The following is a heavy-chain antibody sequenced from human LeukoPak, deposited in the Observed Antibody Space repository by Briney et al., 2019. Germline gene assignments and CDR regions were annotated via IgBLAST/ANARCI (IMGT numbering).Heavy chain of an antibody. CDR3: ATATITFGGVIPPSDP. D-gene: IGHD3-16*02. J-gene: IGHJ5*02. CDR1: GYTFTSYW. V-gene: IGHV5-51*01. Sequence: GESLKISCKGSGYTFTSYWIAWVRQMPGKGLEWMGIIYPGDSDTRYSPSFQGQATISADKSISTAYLHWSSLRASDTAIYYCATATITFGGVIPPSDPWGQGTLVTVSS. CDR2: IYPGDSDT.